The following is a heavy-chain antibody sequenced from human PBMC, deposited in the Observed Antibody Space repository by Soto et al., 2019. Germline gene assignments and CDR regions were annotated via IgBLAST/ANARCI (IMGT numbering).Heavy chain of an antibody. CDR2: VSGSCDNT. D-gene: IGHD2-8*01. CDR3: AKDWGYCTNDGCYEYFQD. J-gene: IGHJ1*01. CDR1: GFIFNTFA. Sequence: EVQLLESGGGLVQPGGSLRLSCAASGFIFNTFAMSWVRQAPGKGLEWVSVVSGSCDNTYYTDSVKGRFTISRDNSKNMLYLQMNSLRAADTAVYYCAKDWGYCTNDGCYEYFQDWGQGTLLTVSS. V-gene: IGHV3-23*01.